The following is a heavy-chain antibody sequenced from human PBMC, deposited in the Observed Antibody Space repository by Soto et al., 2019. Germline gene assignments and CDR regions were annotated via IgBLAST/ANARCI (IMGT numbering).Heavy chain of an antibody. CDR3: ARDHWDDYYDSSGYPLGAFDI. D-gene: IGHD3-22*01. Sequence: GGSLRLSCAASGFTFSSYGMHWVRQAPGKGLEWVAVIWYDGSNKYYADSVKGRFTISRDNSKNTLYLQMNSLRAEDTAVYYCARDHWDDYYDSSGYPLGAFDIWGQGTMVTVSS. CDR1: GFTFSSYG. J-gene: IGHJ3*02. CDR2: IWYDGSNK. V-gene: IGHV3-33*01.